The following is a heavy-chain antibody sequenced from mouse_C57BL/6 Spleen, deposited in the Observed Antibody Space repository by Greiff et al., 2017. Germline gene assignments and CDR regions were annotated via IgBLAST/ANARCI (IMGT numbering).Heavy chain of an antibody. CDR1: GYTFTDYE. Sequence: QVQLKQSGAELVRPGASVTLSCKASGYTFTDYEMHWVKQTPVHGLEWIGAIDPETGGTAYNQKFKGKAILTADKSSSTAYMELRSLTSEDSAVYYCTRLTGMYYFDYWGQGTTLTVSS. D-gene: IGHD4-1*01. J-gene: IGHJ2*01. CDR2: IDPETGGT. V-gene: IGHV1-15*01. CDR3: TRLTGMYYFDY.